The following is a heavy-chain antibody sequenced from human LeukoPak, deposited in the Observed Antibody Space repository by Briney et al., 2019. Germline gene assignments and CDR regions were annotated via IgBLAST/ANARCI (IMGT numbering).Heavy chain of an antibody. J-gene: IGHJ4*02. V-gene: IGHV3-23*01. D-gene: IGHD2-21*02. CDR3: AKGGIIKTAITGQPGVYDN. CDR1: GFSFSTYA. Sequence: GGSLRLSCAASGFSFSTYAMSWVRHAPGKGLEWLSCISGVDDSTYYADSVKGRFAICRDNSKNTVYLQMDRLRAKGPAVYLCAKGGIIKTAITGQPGVYDNWGQGTLVTVSS. CDR2: ISGVDDST.